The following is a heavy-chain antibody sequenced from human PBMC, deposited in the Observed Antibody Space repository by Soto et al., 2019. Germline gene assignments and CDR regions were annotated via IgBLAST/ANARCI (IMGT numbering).Heavy chain of an antibody. CDR2: IYYSGST. J-gene: IGHJ5*01. CDR1: GGSISSSSYY. CDR3: ARGRYCLTGRCFPNWFDS. Sequence: SETLSLTCTVSGGSISSSSYYWGWIRQPPGKGLEWIGSIYYSGSTYYNPSFESRVAISVDTSKSQFSLNVTSVTAADTAVYFCARGRYCLTGRCFPNWFDSWGQGALVTVSS. V-gene: IGHV4-39*01. D-gene: IGHD7-27*01.